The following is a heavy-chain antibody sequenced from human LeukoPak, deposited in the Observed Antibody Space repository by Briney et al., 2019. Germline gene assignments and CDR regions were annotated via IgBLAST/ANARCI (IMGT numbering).Heavy chain of an antibody. CDR3: ARDYYGSGSYYKADC. Sequence: AASVKVSCKASGGTFSSYAISWVRQAPGQGLEWMGRIIPILGIANYAQKFQGRVTITADKSTSTAYMELSSLRSEDTAVYYCARDYYGSGSYYKADCWGQGTLVTVSS. D-gene: IGHD3-10*01. CDR2: IIPILGIA. V-gene: IGHV1-69*04. J-gene: IGHJ4*02. CDR1: GGTFSSYA.